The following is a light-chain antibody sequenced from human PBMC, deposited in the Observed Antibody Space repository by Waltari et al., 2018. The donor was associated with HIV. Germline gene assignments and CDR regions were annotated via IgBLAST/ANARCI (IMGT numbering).Light chain of an antibody. Sequence: SYELTQPPSVSVSPGQTARITCSGDALPKRYNYWYQQKYGQAPVLVIYKDNKRPSGITERFSGSSSGTMATLTISGAQVEDEADYYCYSTDNNGDRGVFGGGTKVSVL. CDR1: ALPKRY. CDR3: YSTDNNGDRGV. CDR2: KDN. J-gene: IGLJ2*01. V-gene: IGLV3-10*01.